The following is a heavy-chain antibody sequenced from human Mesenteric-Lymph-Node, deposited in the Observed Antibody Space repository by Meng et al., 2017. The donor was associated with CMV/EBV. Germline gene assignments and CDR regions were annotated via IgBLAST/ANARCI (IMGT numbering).Heavy chain of an antibody. CDR1: GDSISGGDHS. J-gene: IGHJ4*02. Sequence: SETLSLTCSVSGDSISGGDHSWSWIRQHPGKGLEWIGYIYYSVRTYYNPSLESRVTISADTSKNQFSLRLASVTAADTAVYYCASCSSTSSFDKWGQGTLVTVSS. D-gene: IGHD2-2*01. CDR3: ASCSSTSSFDK. CDR2: IYYSVRT. V-gene: IGHV4-31*03.